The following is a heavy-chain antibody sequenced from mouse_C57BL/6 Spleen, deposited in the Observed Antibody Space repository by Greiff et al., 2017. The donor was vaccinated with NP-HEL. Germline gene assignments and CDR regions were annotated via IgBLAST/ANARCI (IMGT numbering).Heavy chain of an antibody. Sequence: VMLVESGAELAKPGASVKLSCKASGYTFTSYWMHWVKQRPGQGLEWIGYINPSSGYTKYNQKFKDKATLTADKSSSTAYMQLSSLTYEDSAVYYCARGGPTVVANFDYWGQGTTLTVSS. CDR1: GYTFTSYW. V-gene: IGHV1-7*01. D-gene: IGHD1-1*01. J-gene: IGHJ2*01. CDR2: INPSSGYT. CDR3: ARGGPTVVANFDY.